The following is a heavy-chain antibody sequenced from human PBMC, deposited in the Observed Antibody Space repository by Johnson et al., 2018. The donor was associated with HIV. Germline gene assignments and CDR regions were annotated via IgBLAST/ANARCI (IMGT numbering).Heavy chain of an antibody. J-gene: IGHJ3*02. D-gene: IGHD1-14*01. CDR3: ARGFHRGGAFDI. CDR1: GFTVTSHY. CDR2: FYTGGTT. Sequence: VQLVESGGGLVQPGGSLRLSCAASGFTVTSHYMSWVRQAPGMGLEWVSVFYTGGTTYYAHSVKDRFTISRDISKNTLYLQMNSLRVEDTAVYYCARGFHRGGAFDIWGQGTMVTVSS. V-gene: IGHV3-66*01.